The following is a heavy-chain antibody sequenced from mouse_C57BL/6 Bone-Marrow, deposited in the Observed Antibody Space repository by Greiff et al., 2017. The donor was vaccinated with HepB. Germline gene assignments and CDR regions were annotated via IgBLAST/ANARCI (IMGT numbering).Heavy chain of an antibody. CDR2: ILPGIGST. J-gene: IGHJ2*01. V-gene: IGHV1-9*01. D-gene: IGHD3-2*02. Sequence: QVQLQQSGAELMKPGASVKLSCKATGYTFTGYWIEWVKQRPGHGLEWIGEILPGIGSTNYNEKFKGKATFTADTSSNTAYMQLSSLTTEDSAIYYCATKIDSSGYGYWGQGTTLTVSS. CDR1: GYTFTGYW. CDR3: ATKIDSSGYGY.